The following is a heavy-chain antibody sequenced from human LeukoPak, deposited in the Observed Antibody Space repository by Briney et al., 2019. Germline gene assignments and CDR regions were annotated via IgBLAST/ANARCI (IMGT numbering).Heavy chain of an antibody. CDR1: GFTFSNYA. Sequence: GGSLRLSCAASGFTFSNYAMSWVHQAPGKGLEWVSAISGSGGSTYYADSVKGRFTISRDNSKNTLYLQMNSLRAEDTAVYYCAKCIWHGDYAQYYYHYMDVWGKGTTVTVSS. CDR3: AKCIWHGDYAQYYYHYMDV. V-gene: IGHV3-23*01. J-gene: IGHJ6*03. D-gene: IGHD4-17*01. CDR2: ISGSGGST.